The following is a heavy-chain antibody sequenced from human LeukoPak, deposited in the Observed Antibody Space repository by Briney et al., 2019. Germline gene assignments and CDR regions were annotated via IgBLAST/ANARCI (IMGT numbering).Heavy chain of an antibody. D-gene: IGHD3-10*01. CDR2: ISAYNGNT. Sequence: GASVKVSCKASGYTFTSYGISWVRQAPGQGLEWMGWISAYNGNTNYAQKLQGRVTMTTDTSTSTAYMELRSLRSDDTAVYYCARDGSAGRVYYYYGMDVWGQGTTVTVSS. CDR3: ARDGSAGRVYYYYGMDV. V-gene: IGHV1-18*01. CDR1: GYTFTSYG. J-gene: IGHJ6*02.